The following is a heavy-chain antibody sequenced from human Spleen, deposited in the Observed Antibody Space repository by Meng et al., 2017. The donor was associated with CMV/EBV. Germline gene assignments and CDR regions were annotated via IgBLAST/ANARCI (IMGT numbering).Heavy chain of an antibody. J-gene: IGHJ5*02. CDR3: ARQDWRTISRVLFFSWFDP. CDR1: ISSTNSS. Sequence: ISSTNSSWAWIRQPPGKGLEWIGSIYSSGNTYYNPSLKSRVIISVDTSKNQFSLKLNSVTAAETAVYYCARQDWRTISRVLFFSWFDPWGQGTLVTVSS. CDR2: IYSSGNT. V-gene: IGHV4-39*01. D-gene: IGHD3-3*02.